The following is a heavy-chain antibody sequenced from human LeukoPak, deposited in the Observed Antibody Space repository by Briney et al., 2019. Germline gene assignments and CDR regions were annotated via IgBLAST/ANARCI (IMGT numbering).Heavy chain of an antibody. CDR2: IYYSGST. Sequence: SETLSLTCTVSGGSISSYYWSWIRQPPGKGLEWIGYIYYSGSTNYNPSLKSRVTISVDTSKNQFSLKLSSVTAADTAVYYCARGLRLSSSWYYYYYMDVWGKGTTVTVSS. CDR1: GGSISSYY. D-gene: IGHD6-13*01. J-gene: IGHJ6*03. CDR3: ARGLRLSSSWYYYYYMDV. V-gene: IGHV4-59*01.